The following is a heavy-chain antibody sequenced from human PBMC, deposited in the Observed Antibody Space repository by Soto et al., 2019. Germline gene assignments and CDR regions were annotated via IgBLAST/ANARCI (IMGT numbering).Heavy chain of an antibody. CDR1: GGSISSYY. CDR2: IYYSGST. CDR3: ARVVDYYDSSGTTYYFDY. D-gene: IGHD3-22*01. Sequence: SETLSLTCTVSGGSISSYYWGRIRQPPGKGLEWIGSIYYSGSTYYNPSLKSRVTISVDTSKNQFSLKLSSVTAADTAVYYCARVVDYYDSSGTTYYFDYWGQGTLVTVS. J-gene: IGHJ4*02. V-gene: IGHV4-39*01.